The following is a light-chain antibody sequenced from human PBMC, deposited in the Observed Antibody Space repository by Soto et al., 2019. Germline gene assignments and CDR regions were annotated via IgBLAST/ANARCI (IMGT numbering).Light chain of an antibody. J-gene: IGKJ2*01. CDR1: QSISSW. CDR2: DAS. CDR3: QQYNSYSYT. Sequence: DIQMPQSPSTLSASVGDRVTITCRASQSISSWLAWYQQKPGKAPKLLIYDASSLESGVPSGFSGSGSGTEFTLTISSLQPDDFATYYCQQYNSYSYTFGQGTKLEIK. V-gene: IGKV1-5*01.